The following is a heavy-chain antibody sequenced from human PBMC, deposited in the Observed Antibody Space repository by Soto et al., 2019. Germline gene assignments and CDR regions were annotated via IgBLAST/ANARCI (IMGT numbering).Heavy chain of an antibody. J-gene: IGHJ6*02. CDR2: IYYSGTT. CDR3: ARALIQLWPHYYYGMDV. CDR1: GGSISSGDYY. V-gene: IGHV4-30-4*01. Sequence: SETLSLTCTVSGGSISSGDYYWSWIRQPPGKGLEWIGYIYYSGTTYYNPSLKSRVTISVDTSKNQFSLKVSPVTAADTAVYYCARALIQLWPHYYYGMDVWGQGTTVTVSS. D-gene: IGHD5-18*01.